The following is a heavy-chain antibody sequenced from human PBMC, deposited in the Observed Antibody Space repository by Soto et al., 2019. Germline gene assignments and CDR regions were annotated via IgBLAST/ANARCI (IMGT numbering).Heavy chain of an antibody. Sequence: LRLSCAASGFTVSSNYMSWVRQAPGKGLEWVSVIYSGGSTYYADSVKGRFTISRDNSKNTVHLQMNSLRAEDTAVYYCAREWELPNYYGMDVWGQGTTVTVSS. D-gene: IGHD1-26*01. CDR1: GFTVSSNY. CDR2: IYSGGST. J-gene: IGHJ6*02. CDR3: AREWELPNYYGMDV. V-gene: IGHV3-53*01.